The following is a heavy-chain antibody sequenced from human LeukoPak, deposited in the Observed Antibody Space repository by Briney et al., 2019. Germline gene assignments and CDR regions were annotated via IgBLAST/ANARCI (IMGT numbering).Heavy chain of an antibody. CDR3: ARDDY. J-gene: IGHJ4*02. CDR1: GDSMSSYF. Sequence: SETLSLICTVSGDSMSSYFWSWIRQPPGKGLEWIAYNHDSGTTNYNPSLKSRVTTSIDKSKNQFSLRLSSVTAADTAVYYCARDDYWGQGTLVTVSS. V-gene: IGHV4-59*01. CDR2: NHDSGTT.